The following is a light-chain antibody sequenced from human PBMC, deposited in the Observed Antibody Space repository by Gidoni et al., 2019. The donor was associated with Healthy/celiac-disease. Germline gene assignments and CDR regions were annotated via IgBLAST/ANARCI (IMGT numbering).Light chain of an antibody. CDR3: QQYNNWPPNT. V-gene: IGKV3-15*01. CDR1: QSVSSN. CDR2: GAS. J-gene: IGKJ2*01. Sequence: EIVMTQSPATLSVSPGERATLSCRASQSVSSNLAWYQQKPGQAPRLLIYGASTRATGIPARFSGSGSGTEFTLTISSLQSEDFAVYYCQQYNNWPPNTXXXXTKXETK.